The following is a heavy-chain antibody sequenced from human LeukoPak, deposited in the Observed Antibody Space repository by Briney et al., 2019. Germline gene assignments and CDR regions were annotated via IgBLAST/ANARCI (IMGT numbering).Heavy chain of an antibody. CDR2: IYYSGST. D-gene: IGHD3-16*01. Sequence: SETLSLTCTVSGGSISSYYWSWIRQPPGKGLEWIGYIYYSGSTNYNPSLKSRVTLSVDTSKNQFSLKLSSVTAADTAVYYCARRPWTGGYYFDYWGQGTLVTVSS. J-gene: IGHJ4*02. V-gene: IGHV4-59*08. CDR1: GGSISSYY. CDR3: ARRPWTGGYYFDY.